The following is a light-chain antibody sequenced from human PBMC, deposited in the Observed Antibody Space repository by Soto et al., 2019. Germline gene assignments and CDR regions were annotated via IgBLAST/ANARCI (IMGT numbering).Light chain of an antibody. J-gene: IGKJ5*01. CDR3: QQSSSSPIT. CDR1: QSVSSSY. CDR2: AAS. V-gene: IGKV3-20*01. Sequence: EIVLTQSPGTLSLSPGERATLSCRASQSVSSSYLAWYQQKPGQAPRLLMSAASSRATGIPDRFSGSGSGTDFTLNISRLEAEDFEVYYCQQSSSSPITFGQGTRLEIK.